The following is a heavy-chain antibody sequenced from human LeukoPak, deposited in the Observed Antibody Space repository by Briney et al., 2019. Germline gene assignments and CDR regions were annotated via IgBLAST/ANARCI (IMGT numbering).Heavy chain of an antibody. Sequence: GASVKVSCKASGYTFTSYYMHWVRQAPGQGLEWMGIINPSGGSTSYAQKFQGRVTMTRDTSTSTVYMELSSLRPEDTAVYYCAREGIAKSTTNYGMDVWGQGTTVTVSS. D-gene: IGHD6-13*01. CDR3: AREGIAKSTTNYGMDV. V-gene: IGHV1-46*01. CDR2: INPSGGST. J-gene: IGHJ6*02. CDR1: GYTFTSYY.